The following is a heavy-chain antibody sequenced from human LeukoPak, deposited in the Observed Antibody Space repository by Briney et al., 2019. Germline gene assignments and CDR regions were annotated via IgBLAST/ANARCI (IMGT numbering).Heavy chain of an antibody. CDR2: MNPNSGNT. Sequence: ASVKVSCKASGYTFTSYDINWVRQATGQGLEWMGWMNPNSGNTGYAQKFQGRVTMTRNTSISTAYMELSSLRAEDTAIYYCAKEDDYGDYSNYVDLEHWGQGTLVIVSS. CDR1: GYTFTSYD. J-gene: IGHJ1*01. CDR3: AKEDDYGDYSNYVDLEH. V-gene: IGHV1-8*01. D-gene: IGHD4-17*01.